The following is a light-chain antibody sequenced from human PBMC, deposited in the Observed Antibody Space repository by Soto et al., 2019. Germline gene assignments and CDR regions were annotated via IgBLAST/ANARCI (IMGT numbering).Light chain of an antibody. Sequence: DIQLTQSPSSLSASVGYRFTITCQASQDINNYLVWYQQKPGKAPKFLIFDASILETGVPSRLSGSGYGTDLTITITSMQPEDVETYYCQKYKSDPYTFGPGTKVDIK. CDR1: QDINNY. V-gene: IGKV1-27*01. J-gene: IGKJ3*01. CDR2: DAS. CDR3: QKYKSDPYT.